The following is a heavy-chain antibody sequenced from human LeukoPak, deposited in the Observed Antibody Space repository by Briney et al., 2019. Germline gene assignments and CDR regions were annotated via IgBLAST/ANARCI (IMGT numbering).Heavy chain of an antibody. CDR3: ARELRFLKWPETGYMDV. CDR1: VGTFSSYA. J-gene: IGHJ6*03. D-gene: IGHD3-3*01. CDR2: IFPIFGTA. Sequence: ASVKVSCKASVGTFSSYAISWGRQAPGPGREWMGGIFPIFGTANNAQTFQSRGTITTDESTSTAYLELSSPRSAYTAVYDCARELRFLKWPETGYMDVWGKGTTVTVSS. V-gene: IGHV1-69*05.